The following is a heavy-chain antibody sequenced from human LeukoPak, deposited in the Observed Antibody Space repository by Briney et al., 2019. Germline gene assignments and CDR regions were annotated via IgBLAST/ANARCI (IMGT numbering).Heavy chain of an antibody. CDR2: ISLISSTI. D-gene: IGHD6-13*01. J-gene: IGHJ4*02. V-gene: IGHV3-48*03. CDR1: GLTLSNFE. CDR3: SRETAEDGFRSPLTDRCFDY. Sequence: GGSLRLSCAASGLTLSNFEMNGVRQAPGKGLDWLSYISLISSTIYYADSVKGRFTISRDNAKSSLYLQMNSLRATAVYYCSRETAEDGFRSPLTDRCFDYWGQGTLVTVSS.